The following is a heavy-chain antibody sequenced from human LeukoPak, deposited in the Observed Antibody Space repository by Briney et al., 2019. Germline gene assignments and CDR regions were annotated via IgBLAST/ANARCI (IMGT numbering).Heavy chain of an antibody. CDR2: IHPSSGGA. J-gene: IGHJ4*02. CDR1: GYTFTRFH. Sequence: ASVKVSCKASGYTFTRFHIHWVRQAPGQGLEWMGIIHPSSGGATSAQKFQGRLTMTRDTSTSTVYMELSSLRSEDTAVYYCARHEGGYAASDYWGQGTLVTVSS. D-gene: IGHD5-12*01. V-gene: IGHV1-46*01. CDR3: ARHEGGYAASDY.